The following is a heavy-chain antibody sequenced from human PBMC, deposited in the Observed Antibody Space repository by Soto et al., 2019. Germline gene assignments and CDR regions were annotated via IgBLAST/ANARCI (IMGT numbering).Heavy chain of an antibody. J-gene: IGHJ3*01. CDR3: GFRGGTSGPHSFDV. CDR2: ISGYSGNT. V-gene: IGHV1-18*01. D-gene: IGHD2-15*01. Sequence: ASVKVSCKASGYIIPSYDFIWLREAPGQGLELMGWISGYSGNTNYVQKFQGRVTMTTDTSTTTTYLELRSLRSDDTALYYCGFRGGTSGPHSFDVWGPGTGVTVSS. CDR1: GYIIPSYD.